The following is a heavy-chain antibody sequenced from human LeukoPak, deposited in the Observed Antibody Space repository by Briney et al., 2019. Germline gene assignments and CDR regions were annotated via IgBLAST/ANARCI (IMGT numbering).Heavy chain of an antibody. CDR3: ASGYTSKGIYFDY. Sequence: SETLSLTCAVYGGSFSGYYWSWIRQPPGKGLEWIGEINHSGSTNYNPSLKSRVTISVDTSKNQFSLKLSSVTAAVTAVYYCASGYTSKGIYFDYWGQGTLVTVSS. V-gene: IGHV4-34*01. CDR1: GGSFSGYY. J-gene: IGHJ4*02. D-gene: IGHD4-11*01. CDR2: INHSGST.